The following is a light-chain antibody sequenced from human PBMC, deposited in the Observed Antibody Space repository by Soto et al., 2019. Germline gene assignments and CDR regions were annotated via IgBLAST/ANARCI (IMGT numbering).Light chain of an antibody. CDR3: AAWDGSLNGWV. V-gene: IGLV1-44*01. J-gene: IGLJ3*02. Sequence: QSVLTQAPSASGTPGQRVTISCSGSNSNIGSNTVSWYQQVPGTAPKVLIYNNDQRPSGVPDRLSGSKSGTSASLAIGGLQSEYEADYYCAAWDGSLNGWVFGGGTKLTVL. CDR1: NSNIGSNT. CDR2: NND.